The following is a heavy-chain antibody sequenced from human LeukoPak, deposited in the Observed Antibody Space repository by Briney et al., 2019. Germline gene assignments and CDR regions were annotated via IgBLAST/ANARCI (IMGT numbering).Heavy chain of an antibody. V-gene: IGHV3-23*01. J-gene: IGHJ4*02. CDR1: GFTFSSCA. CDR3: AKNLYGDYYFDY. Sequence: PGASLRLSCAASGFTFSSCAMSWVRQAPGKGLEWVSAISGSGGSTYYADSVKGRFTISRDNSKNTLYLQMNSLRAEDTAVYYCAKNLYGDYYFDYWGQGTLVTVSS. CDR2: ISGSGGST. D-gene: IGHD4-17*01.